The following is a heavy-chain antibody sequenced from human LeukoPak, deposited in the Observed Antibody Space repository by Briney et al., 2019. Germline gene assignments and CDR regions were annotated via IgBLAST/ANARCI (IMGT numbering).Heavy chain of an antibody. D-gene: IGHD3-3*02. CDR2: IYRSGNT. Sequence: PGGSLRLSCAVSGFTVTSNHMSWVRQAPGKGLEWVSVIYRSGNTNYADSVKGRFTISRDNSKNTLYLQMNSLRAEDTAVYYCARDLLISNTWYLGDYWGQGTLVTVSS. CDR1: GFTVTSNH. V-gene: IGHV3-66*01. J-gene: IGHJ4*02. CDR3: ARDLLISNTWYLGDY.